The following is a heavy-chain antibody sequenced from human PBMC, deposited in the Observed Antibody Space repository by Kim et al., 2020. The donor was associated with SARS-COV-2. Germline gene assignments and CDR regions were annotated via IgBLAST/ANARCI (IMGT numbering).Heavy chain of an antibody. CDR2: ISAYNGNT. CDR3: ARDPLYSSSWSPFDY. Sequence: ASVKVSCKASGYTFTSYGISWVRQAPGQGLEWMGWISAYNGNTNYAQKLQGRVTMTTDTSTSTAYMELRSLRSDDTAVYYCARDPLYSSSWSPFDYWGQGTLVTVSS. D-gene: IGHD6-13*01. V-gene: IGHV1-18*01. J-gene: IGHJ4*02. CDR1: GYTFTSYG.